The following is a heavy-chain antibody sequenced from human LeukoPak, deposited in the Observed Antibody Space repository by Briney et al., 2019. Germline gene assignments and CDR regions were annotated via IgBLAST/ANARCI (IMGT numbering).Heavy chain of an antibody. CDR2: ISSSSSYI. D-gene: IGHD6-13*01. V-gene: IGHV3-21*01. CDR1: GFTFSSYS. Sequence: GGSLRLSCAASGFTFSSYSMNWVRQAPGKGLEWVSSISSSSSYIYYADSVKGRFTISRDNAKNSLYPQMNSLRAEDTAVYYCARGRSSWYEVGDYYYGMDVWGQGTTVTVSS. J-gene: IGHJ6*02. CDR3: ARGRSSWYEVGDYYYGMDV.